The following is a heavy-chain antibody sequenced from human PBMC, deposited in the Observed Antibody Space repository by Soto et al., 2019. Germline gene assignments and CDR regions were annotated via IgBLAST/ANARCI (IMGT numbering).Heavy chain of an antibody. CDR3: ASHGYSSSSRHYYYYGMDV. V-gene: IGHV1-69*10. CDR1: GGTFSSYA. J-gene: IGHJ6*02. Sequence: SVKVSCKASGGTFSSYAISWVRQAPGQGLEWMGGIIPILGTANYAQKFQGRVTITADKSTSTAYMELSSLRSEDTAVYYCASHGYSSSSRHYYYYGMDVWGQGTTVTVSS. CDR2: IIPILGTA. D-gene: IGHD6-6*01.